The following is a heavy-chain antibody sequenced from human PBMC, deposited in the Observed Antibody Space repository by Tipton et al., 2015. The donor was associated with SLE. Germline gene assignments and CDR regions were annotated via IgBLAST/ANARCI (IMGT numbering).Heavy chain of an antibody. V-gene: IGHV4-59*01. CDR1: GGSLGTYY. J-gene: IGHJ4*02. CDR2: IDYIENA. D-gene: IGHD3-9*01. CDR3: ARHSEILTGNGARFDS. Sequence: TLSLTCPVSGGSLGTYYWGWVRQPPGKALEWVASIDYIENAHYNPSLKSRVSVSIDTSKDQFSLKLSSVTAADTAIYFCARHSEILTGNGARFDSWGQGTLVTVSS.